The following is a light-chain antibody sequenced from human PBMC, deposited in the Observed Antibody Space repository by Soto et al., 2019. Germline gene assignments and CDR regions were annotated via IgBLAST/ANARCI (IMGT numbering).Light chain of an antibody. J-gene: IGLJ1*01. Sequence: QSVLTQPASVSGSPGQSITNSCTGSSSDVGNYNLVSWYQQHPGKAPKLMIYEDSKWPSGVSNRFSVSKSGNTAYLTISGLQAEDEADYYCWSYAVGRTYVFGTGTKVTVL. CDR3: WSYAVGRTYV. CDR1: SSDVGNYNL. CDR2: EDS. V-gene: IGLV2-23*01.